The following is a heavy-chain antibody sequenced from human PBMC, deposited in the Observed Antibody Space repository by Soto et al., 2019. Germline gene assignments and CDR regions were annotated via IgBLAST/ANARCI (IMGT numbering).Heavy chain of an antibody. CDR1: EGTFNSYA. V-gene: IGHV1-69*01. Sequence: QAQVVQSGAEVRKPGSSVKLSCKASEGTFNSYAIAWVRQAPGQGLEWMGGIIPYYNTLNYAQKLQDRVTMTADDSTNTVYMELSSLRSDDTAVYFCASGASRWYPYCFDSVAQGTLVTVSS. D-gene: IGHD6-13*01. J-gene: IGHJ4*02. CDR2: IIPYYNTL. CDR3: ASGASRWYPYCFDS.